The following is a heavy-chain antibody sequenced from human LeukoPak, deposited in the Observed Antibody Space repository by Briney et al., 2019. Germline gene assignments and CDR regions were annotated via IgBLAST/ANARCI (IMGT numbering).Heavy chain of an antibody. CDR2: ISESGDAT. CDR3: AKDRDY. CDR1: GFTFSSCA. Sequence: PRGSLRLSCAASGFTFSSCAMSWVRQAPGRGLEWVSAISESGDATYYADSVRGRFTISRDNSKNTLYLQMNRLRVDDTAIYYCAKDRDYWGQGTLVTASS. J-gene: IGHJ4*02. V-gene: IGHV3-23*01.